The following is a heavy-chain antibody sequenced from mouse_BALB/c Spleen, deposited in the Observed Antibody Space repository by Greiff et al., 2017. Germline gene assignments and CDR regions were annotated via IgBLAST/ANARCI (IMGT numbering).Heavy chain of an antibody. CDR3: ARSSTMITTRAMDY. CDR2: ISTYYGNT. CDR1: GYTFTDYA. Sequence: VKLMESGPELVRPGVSVKISCKGSGYTFTDYAMHWVKQSHAKSLEWIGVISTYYGNTNYNQKFKGKATMTVDKSSSTAYMELARLTSEDSAIYYCARSSTMITTRAMDYWGQGTSVTVSS. D-gene: IGHD2-4*01. J-gene: IGHJ4*01. V-gene: IGHV1-67*01.